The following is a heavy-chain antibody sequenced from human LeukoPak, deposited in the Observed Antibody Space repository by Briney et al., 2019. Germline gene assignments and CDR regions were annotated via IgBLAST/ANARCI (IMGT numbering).Heavy chain of an antibody. V-gene: IGHV3-48*03. Sequence: GGSLRLSCAVSGLTFSNFKMNWVRQAPGKGLEWVSYISDSGRTTFYADTVKGRFTISRDNAKNSLYLQMSSLRVEDTAVYYCASWAGNTQSDSWSGPFDYWGQGTLVTVSS. D-gene: IGHD3-3*01. CDR3: ASWAGNTQSDSWSGPFDY. J-gene: IGHJ4*02. CDR2: ISDSGRTT. CDR1: GLTFSNFK.